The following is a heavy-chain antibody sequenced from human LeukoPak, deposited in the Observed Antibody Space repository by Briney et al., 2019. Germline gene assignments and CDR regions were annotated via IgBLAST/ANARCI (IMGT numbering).Heavy chain of an antibody. CDR1: GDSISTYY. D-gene: IGHD3-3*01. CDR3: ARHGPLYDIWSAQFYFDY. J-gene: IGHJ4*02. CDR2: IYFSGTT. V-gene: IGHV4-59*08. Sequence: PSETLSLTCTVSGDSISTYYWSWIRQPPGKRLEWTGYIYFSGTTNYNPSLKSRVTISVDTSKNQFSLRLSSVTAADTAVYYCARHGPLYDIWSAQFYFDYWGQGTLVTVSS.